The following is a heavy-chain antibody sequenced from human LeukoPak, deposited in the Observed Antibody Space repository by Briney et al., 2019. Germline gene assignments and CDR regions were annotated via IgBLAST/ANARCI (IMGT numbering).Heavy chain of an antibody. J-gene: IGHJ1*01. CDR3: AQQVGYCXSGSCYFTY. V-gene: IGHV3-23*01. CDR2: ISNTGGST. D-gene: IGHD2-15*01. CDR1: GFSFNTYA. Sequence: GGSLRLSCAASGFSFNTYAMSWVRQAPGKGLEWVSAISNTGGSTYYADSVKGRFTISRDKSKNTLSLQMNSLRAEDTAVYYCAQQVGYCXSGSCYFTYXGXGTLVTVSS.